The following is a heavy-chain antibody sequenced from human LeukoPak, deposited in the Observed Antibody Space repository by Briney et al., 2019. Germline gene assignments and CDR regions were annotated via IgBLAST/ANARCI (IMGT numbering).Heavy chain of an antibody. CDR3: AREWDCDILTGYYSDPLYYYYYGMDV. CDR2: INAGNGNT. Sequence: ASVKVSCKASGYTFTSYAMHWVRQAPGERLEWMGWINAGNGNTKYSQKFHGRVTITRDTSATTAYMELSSLRSEDTAVYYCAREWDCDILTGYYSDPLYYYYYGMDVWGQGTTVTVSS. V-gene: IGHV1-3*01. D-gene: IGHD3-9*01. J-gene: IGHJ6*02. CDR1: GYTFTSYA.